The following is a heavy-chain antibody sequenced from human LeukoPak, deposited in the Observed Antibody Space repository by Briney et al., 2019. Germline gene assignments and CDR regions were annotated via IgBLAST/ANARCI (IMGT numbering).Heavy chain of an antibody. J-gene: IGHJ4*02. CDR3: AKDINDYGDYYFDY. D-gene: IGHD4-17*01. Sequence: GGSLRLSCAASGFTFSIYAMSWVRQAPGKGLEWVSAISGSGGSTYYADSVKGRFTISRDNSKDTLYLQMNSLRAEDTAVYYCAKDINDYGDYYFDYWGQGTLVTVSS. CDR1: GFTFSIYA. V-gene: IGHV3-23*01. CDR2: ISGSGGST.